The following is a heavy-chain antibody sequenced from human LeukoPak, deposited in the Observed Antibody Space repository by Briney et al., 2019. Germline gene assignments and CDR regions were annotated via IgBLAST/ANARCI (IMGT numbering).Heavy chain of an antibody. CDR2: ISTSSSYI. D-gene: IGHD5-18*01. Sequence: GGSLRLSCAASGFTFSSYSMDWVRQAPGKGLEWVSFISTSSSYIHYADSVKGRFTISRDNAKKSLYLEMNSLRAEDTAVYYCARVVDTAMVLYGAFDIWGQGTMVTVSS. J-gene: IGHJ3*02. CDR1: GFTFSSYS. CDR3: ARVVDTAMVLYGAFDI. V-gene: IGHV3-21*01.